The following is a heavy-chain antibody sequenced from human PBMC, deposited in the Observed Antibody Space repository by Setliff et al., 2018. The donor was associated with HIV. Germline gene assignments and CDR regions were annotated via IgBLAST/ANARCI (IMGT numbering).Heavy chain of an antibody. D-gene: IGHD3-3*01. Sequence: SVKVSCKAFRYTFTSYFLHWVRQAPGQGLDWMGRIIPILGVANYAQRFQGKVTITADKSTSTAYMELTSLRFDDTAMYYCVRGVQSPPHYSYYYMDVWGEGTMVTSP. CDR3: VRGVQSPPHYSYYYMDV. CDR1: RYTFTSYF. V-gene: IGHV1-69*04. J-gene: IGHJ6*03. CDR2: IIPILGVA.